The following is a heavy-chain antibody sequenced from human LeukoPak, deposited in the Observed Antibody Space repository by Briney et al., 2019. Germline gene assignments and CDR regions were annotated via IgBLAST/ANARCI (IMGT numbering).Heavy chain of an antibody. CDR3: ARGSITVVPAFDI. D-gene: IGHD3-16*01. J-gene: IGHJ3*02. CDR1: GGSLSTYY. CDR2: IYYTGSA. Sequence: PSETLSLTCTVSGGSLSTYYWSWIRQPPGKGLEWIGCIYYTGSANYNPSLTSRGTISVDTSKNQFSLKLTSVTAADTAVYYCARGSITVVPAFDIWGQGTMFTVSS. V-gene: IGHV4-59*12.